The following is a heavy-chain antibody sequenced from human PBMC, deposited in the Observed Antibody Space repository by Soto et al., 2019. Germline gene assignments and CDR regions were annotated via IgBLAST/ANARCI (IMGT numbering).Heavy chain of an antibody. CDR2: ISPGSRYP. J-gene: IGHJ6*02. CDR1: GFTFGDSY. CDR3: HRQSGMDV. Sequence: PGGSLRLSCAGSGFTFGDSYMSWIRQAPGKGLEWLSYISPGSRYPAYADSVKGRFTISRDISKSMLYLQMNSLRTEDTAVYYCHRQSGMDVWGQGITVTVSS. V-gene: IGHV3-11*06.